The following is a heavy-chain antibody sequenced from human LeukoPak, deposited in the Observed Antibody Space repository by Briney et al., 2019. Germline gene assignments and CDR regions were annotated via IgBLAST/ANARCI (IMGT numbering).Heavy chain of an antibody. J-gene: IGHJ4*02. CDR2: ISGSGGST. D-gene: IGHD6-6*01. Sequence: GGSLRLSCAASGFTFSSYAMSWVRQAPGKGLEWVSAISGSGGSTYYADSVKGRFTISRDNSKNTLYLQMNSLRADDTAVYYCAKRQTSSSLLYYFDYWGQGTLVTVSS. CDR1: GFTFSSYA. V-gene: IGHV3-23*01. CDR3: AKRQTSSSLLYYFDY.